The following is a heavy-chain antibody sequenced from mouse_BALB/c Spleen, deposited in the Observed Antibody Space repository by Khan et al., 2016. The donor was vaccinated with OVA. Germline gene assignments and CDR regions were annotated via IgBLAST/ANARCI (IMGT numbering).Heavy chain of an antibody. CDR3: ARTYYRYDGYYAMDY. V-gene: IGHV2-6-4*01. Sequence: QVQLKESGPGLVAPSQSLSITCTVSGFSLSRYNVHWVRQPPGKGLEWLGMIWSGGNTDYNSALKSRLTISKDNSKSQVFLKMNSLQTDDTAMYYCARTYYRYDGYYAMDYWGQGTSVTVSS. J-gene: IGHJ4*01. CDR1: GFSLSRYN. CDR2: IWSGGNT. D-gene: IGHD2-14*01.